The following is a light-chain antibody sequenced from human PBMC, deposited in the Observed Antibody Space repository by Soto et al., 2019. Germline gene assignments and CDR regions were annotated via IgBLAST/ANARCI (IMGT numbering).Light chain of an antibody. CDR1: QSISSW. CDR2: KAS. J-gene: IGKJ2*01. Sequence: DIQMTQSPSTLSASVGDRVTITCRASQSISSWLAWYQQKPGKAPKLLIYKASSIESGVPSRFSGSGSGTEFTLTISSLQPDDFATYYCQQYNSYSRYTFGQGTKLEIK. CDR3: QQYNSYSRYT. V-gene: IGKV1-5*03.